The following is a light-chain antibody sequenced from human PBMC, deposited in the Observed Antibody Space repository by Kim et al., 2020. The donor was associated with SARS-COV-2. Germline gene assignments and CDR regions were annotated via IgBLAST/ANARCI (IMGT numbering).Light chain of an antibody. J-gene: IGLJ2*01. CDR2: ELT. Sequence: QSALTQPPSASGSPGQSVAISCTGTTRDVGANNYVSWYQQYPGKAPKLILYELTKRPSGVPDRFSGSKSGNMASLTVSGLQAEDEAHYFCSSYAGTNNVRFGGGTQLTVL. CDR1: TRDVGANNY. CDR3: SSYAGTNNVR. V-gene: IGLV2-8*01.